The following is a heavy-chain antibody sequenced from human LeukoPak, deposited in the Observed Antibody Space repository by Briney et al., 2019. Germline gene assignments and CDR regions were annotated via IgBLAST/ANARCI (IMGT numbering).Heavy chain of an antibody. CDR2: ITPIFGTA. V-gene: IGHV1-69*05. CDR3: ARGPFGYSYGFADY. CDR1: GGTFSSYA. J-gene: IGHJ4*02. D-gene: IGHD5-18*01. Sequence: SVKVSCKASGGTFSSYAISWVRQAPGQGLEWMGGITPIFGTANYAQKFQGRVTITTDESTSTAYMELSSLRSEDTAVYYCARGPFGYSYGFADYWGQGTLVTVSS.